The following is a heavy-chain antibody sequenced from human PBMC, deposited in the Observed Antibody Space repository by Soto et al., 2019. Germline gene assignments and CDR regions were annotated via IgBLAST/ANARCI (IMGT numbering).Heavy chain of an antibody. CDR3: ASTRGYSYGLPFDC. Sequence: SETLSLTCTVSGGSISSSSYYWGWIRQPPGKGLEWIGSIYYSGSTYYNPSLKSRVTISVDTSKNQFSLKLSSVTAADTAVYYCASTRGYSYGLPFDCWGQGTLVTVSS. V-gene: IGHV4-39*07. J-gene: IGHJ4*02. CDR2: IYYSGST. CDR1: GGSISSSSYY. D-gene: IGHD5-18*01.